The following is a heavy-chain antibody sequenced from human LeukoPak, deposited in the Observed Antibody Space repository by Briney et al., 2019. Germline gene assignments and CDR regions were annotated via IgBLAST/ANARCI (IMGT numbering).Heavy chain of an antibody. V-gene: IGHV2-5*02. CDR3: ARTSGSSATFDY. D-gene: IGHD6-13*01. Sequence: SGPTLVRPTQTLTLTCTFSGFSLSTPAEGVGWIRQPPGKALEWLALVYWDDDKRYSPSLKSRLTITKDTSKNQVVLTMTNLDPVDTATYYCARTSGSSATFDYWGQGTLVTVSS. CDR1: GFSLSTPAEG. J-gene: IGHJ4*02. CDR2: VYWDDDK.